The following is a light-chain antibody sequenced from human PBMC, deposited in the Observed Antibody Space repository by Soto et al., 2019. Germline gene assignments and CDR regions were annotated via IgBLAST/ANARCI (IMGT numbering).Light chain of an antibody. CDR1: QSVLYTSNNKNY. Sequence: DIVMTQSPDSLAVSLGERATINCKSSQSVLYTSNNKNYLAWFQQRPGRPPKLLVYLASTRESGVPDRFSGGGSGTDFTLTISSLQAEDVAVYYCQQYYSPPYTFGQGTKLEIK. CDR3: QQYYSPPYT. J-gene: IGKJ2*01. V-gene: IGKV4-1*01. CDR2: LAS.